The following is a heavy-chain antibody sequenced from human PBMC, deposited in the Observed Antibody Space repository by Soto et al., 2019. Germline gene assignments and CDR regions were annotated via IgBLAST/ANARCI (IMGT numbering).Heavy chain of an antibody. D-gene: IGHD6-6*01. CDR1: GFTFSDYA. J-gene: IGHJ4*02. V-gene: IGHV3-23*01. CDR3: ARRPDFFDY. Sequence: HPGGSLRLSCAASGFTFSDYAMGWVRQAPGKGLEWVSATSGRGDYRYYADSVKGRFTISRDNSKNTLYLQMNSLRADDTAVYFCARRPDFFDYWGQGPWSPSPQ. CDR2: TSGRGDYR.